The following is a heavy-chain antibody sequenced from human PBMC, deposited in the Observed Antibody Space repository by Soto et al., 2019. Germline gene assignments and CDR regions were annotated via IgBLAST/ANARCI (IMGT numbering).Heavy chain of an antibody. CDR3: ARDWTI. CDR1: GGTFSSDS. CDR2: IIPMFGTA. J-gene: IGHJ3*02. D-gene: IGHD3-3*01. V-gene: IGHV1-69*12. Sequence: QVQLVQSGAEVKKPGSSVKVSCKASGGTFSSDSISWLRQAPGQGPEWMGGIIPMFGTANYAQKFQGRVTITADEFTSTAYMELSSLTSEDTAVYFCARDWTIWGQGTTVTVSS.